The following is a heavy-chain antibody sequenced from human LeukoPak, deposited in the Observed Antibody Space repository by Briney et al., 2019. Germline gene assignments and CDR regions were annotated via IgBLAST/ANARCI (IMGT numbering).Heavy chain of an antibody. CDR1: GGPFSSYT. V-gene: IGHV1-18*01. CDR3: ARSYPWGSAFDI. CDR2: ISAYNGNT. D-gene: IGHD7-27*01. Sequence: ASVKVSCKASGGPFSSYTISWVRPAPGQGLEWMGWISAYNGNTNYAQKLQGRVTMTTDTSTSTAYMELRSLRSDDTAVYYCARSYPWGSAFDIWGQGTMVTVSS. J-gene: IGHJ3*02.